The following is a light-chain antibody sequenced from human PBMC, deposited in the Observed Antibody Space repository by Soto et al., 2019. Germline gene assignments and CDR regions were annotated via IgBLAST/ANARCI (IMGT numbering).Light chain of an antibody. J-gene: IGLJ1*01. V-gene: IGLV1-47*01. Sequence: QSVLTQPPSASGTPGQRLTIPCSGSSSNIRSNSVYWHQQLPGTAPKLLIYRNNQRPSGVPDRFSDSKSGTSASLAISGLRSEDEADYYCAAWDDSLSAYVFGTGTKVTVL. CDR1: SSNIRSNS. CDR3: AAWDDSLSAYV. CDR2: RNN.